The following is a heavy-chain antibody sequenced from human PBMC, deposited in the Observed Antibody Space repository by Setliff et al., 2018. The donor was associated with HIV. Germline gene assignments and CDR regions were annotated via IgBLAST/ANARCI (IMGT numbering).Heavy chain of an antibody. Sequence: TSETLSLTCTVSGGSISSGSYYWSWIRQPAGKGLEWIGHIYTSGTTNYNPSLKSRVTTSIDTSKNQFSLKLTSVTAADTAVYYCARGLSGRFDYWGQGTLVTVSS. CDR2: IYTSGTT. CDR1: GGSISSGSYY. V-gene: IGHV4-61*09. J-gene: IGHJ4*02. CDR3: ARGLSGRFDY. D-gene: IGHD6-25*01.